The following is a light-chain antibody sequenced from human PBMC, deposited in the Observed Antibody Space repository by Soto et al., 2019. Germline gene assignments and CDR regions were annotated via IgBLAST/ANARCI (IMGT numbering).Light chain of an antibody. V-gene: IGKV1-9*01. J-gene: IGKJ3*01. CDR2: GTF. CDR1: QSINNY. CDR3: QHLNNYPPFT. Sequence: DIQMTQSPSSLSASVGDRVTITCRASQSINNYLHWYQQKPGKAPKLLISGTFTLQSGVPSRFNGSGSGTDFTLTISRLQPEDFATYYCQHLNNYPPFTFGPGTKVDLE.